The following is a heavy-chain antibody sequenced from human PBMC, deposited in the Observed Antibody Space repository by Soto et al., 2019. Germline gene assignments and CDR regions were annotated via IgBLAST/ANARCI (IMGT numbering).Heavy chain of an antibody. V-gene: IGHV4-30-4*01. CDR2: IYYSGST. CDR1: GGSISSGDYY. Sequence: SETLSLTCTVSGGSISSGDYYWSWIRQPPGKGLEWIGYIYYSGSTYYNPSLKSRVTISVDTSKNQFSLKLSSVTAADTAVYYCARDEGDYDILTAGMDVWGQGTTVTVSS. CDR3: ARDEGDYDILTAGMDV. D-gene: IGHD3-9*01. J-gene: IGHJ6*02.